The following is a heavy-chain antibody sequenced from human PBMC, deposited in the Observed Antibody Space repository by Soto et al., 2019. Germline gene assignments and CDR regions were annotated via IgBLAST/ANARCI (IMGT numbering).Heavy chain of an antibody. CDR3: ARSLADTAMVDFDY. J-gene: IGHJ4*02. V-gene: IGHV4-31*03. CDR2: IYYSGST. Sequence: PSETLSLTCTVSGGSISSGGYYWSWIRQHPGKGLEWIGYIYYSGSTYYNPSLKSRVTISVDTSKNQFSLKLSSVTAADTAVYYCARSLADTAMVDFDYWGRGTLVTVSS. D-gene: IGHD5-18*01. CDR1: GGSISSGGYY.